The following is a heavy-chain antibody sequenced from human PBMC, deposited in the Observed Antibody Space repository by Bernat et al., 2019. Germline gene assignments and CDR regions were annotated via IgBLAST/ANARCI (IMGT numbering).Heavy chain of an antibody. D-gene: IGHD5-24*01. J-gene: IGHJ5*02. CDR2: IIGDGGST. CDR1: EFTFDDYA. V-gene: IGHV3-43*02. Sequence: EVQLVESGGGVVQPGGSLRLSCAASEFTFDDYAMPWVRQAPGKGLEGVSLIIGDGGSTYYADSVKGRFTISRDNSKNSLYLQMNSLRTEDTALYYCAKGSLWGRDGYRTWGQGTLVTVSS. CDR3: AKGSLWGRDGYRT.